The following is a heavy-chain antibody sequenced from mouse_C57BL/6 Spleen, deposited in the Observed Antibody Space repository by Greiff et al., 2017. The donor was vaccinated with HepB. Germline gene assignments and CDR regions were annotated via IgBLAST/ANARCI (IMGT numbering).Heavy chain of an antibody. J-gene: IGHJ3*01. CDR1: GYAFSSYW. Sequence: VQLQQSGAELVKPGASVKISCKASGYAFSSYWMNWVKQRPGKGLEWIGQIYPGDGDTNYNGKFKGKATLTADKSSSTAYMQLSSLTSEDSAVYCCARPYDGYYAGFAYWGQGTLVTVSA. V-gene: IGHV1-80*01. D-gene: IGHD2-3*01. CDR3: ARPYDGYYAGFAY. CDR2: IYPGDGDT.